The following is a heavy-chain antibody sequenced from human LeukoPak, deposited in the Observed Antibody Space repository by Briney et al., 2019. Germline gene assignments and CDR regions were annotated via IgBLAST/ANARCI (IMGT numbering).Heavy chain of an antibody. CDR1: GGTFSSYA. D-gene: IGHD6-19*01. CDR3: ARGTVAEYYFDY. V-gene: IGHV1-69*05. CDR2: IIPIFGTA. J-gene: IGHJ4*02. Sequence: SVKVSCKASGGTFSSYAISWVRQAPGQGLEWMGGIIPIFGTANYAQKFKGRVTITTDESTSTAYMGLSSLRSEDTAVYYCARGTVAEYYFDYWGQGTLVTVSS.